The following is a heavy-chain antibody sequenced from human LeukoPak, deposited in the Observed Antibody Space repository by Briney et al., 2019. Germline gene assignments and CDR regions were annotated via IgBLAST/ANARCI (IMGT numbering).Heavy chain of an antibody. D-gene: IGHD6-19*01. CDR2: INHSGST. CDR3: ARAVMWLVPPFDY. V-gene: IGHV4-34*01. J-gene: IGHJ4*02. CDR1: GGSFSGYY. Sequence: PSETLSLTCAVYGGSFSGYYWSWIRQPPGKGLEWIGEINHSGSTNYNPSLKSRVTISVDTSKNQFSLKLSSVTAADTAVYYCARAVMWLVPPFDYWGQGTLVTVSS.